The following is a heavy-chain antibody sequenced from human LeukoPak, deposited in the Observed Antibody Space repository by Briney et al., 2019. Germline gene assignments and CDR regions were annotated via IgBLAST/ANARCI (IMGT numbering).Heavy chain of an antibody. CDR3: ARAGVTSSWHGNFDY. Sequence: GASIKVSCKASGYTFTSYGITWVRQAPGQGLGWMGWISGYNGNTNYAQKIRGRVTMTTDTSTSTAHMELRSLRSDDTAVYYCARAGVTSSWHGNFDYWGQGTLVTVSS. V-gene: IGHV1-18*01. CDR1: GYTFTSYG. J-gene: IGHJ4*02. CDR2: ISGYNGNT. D-gene: IGHD6-13*01.